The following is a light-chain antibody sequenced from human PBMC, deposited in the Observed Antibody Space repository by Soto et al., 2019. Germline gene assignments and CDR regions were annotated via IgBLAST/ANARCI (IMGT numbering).Light chain of an antibody. V-gene: IGKV4-1*01. Sequence: DIVMTQAPDSLAVSLGERATITCKSSRRVLYSSNNKNYLAWYQQKPGQAPRLLIYDASNRATGIPARFSGSGSGTDFTLTISSLEPEDFAVYYCHQRSNWPLTFGPGTKVDIK. CDR3: HQRSNWPLT. CDR2: DAS. CDR1: RRVLYSSNNKNY. J-gene: IGKJ3*01.